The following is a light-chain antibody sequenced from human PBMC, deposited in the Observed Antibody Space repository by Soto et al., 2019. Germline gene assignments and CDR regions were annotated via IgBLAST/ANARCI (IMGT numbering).Light chain of an antibody. J-gene: IGLJ1*01. CDR2: KDS. CDR3: QSADSSGTYRV. CDR1: ALPKQY. V-gene: IGLV3-25*02. Sequence: SNELTQPPSVSVSPGQTARITCSGDALPKQYAYWYQQKPGQAPVLVIYKDSERPSGIPERFSGSSSGTTVTLTISGVQAEDEADYYCQSADSSGTYRVFGTGTKLTVL.